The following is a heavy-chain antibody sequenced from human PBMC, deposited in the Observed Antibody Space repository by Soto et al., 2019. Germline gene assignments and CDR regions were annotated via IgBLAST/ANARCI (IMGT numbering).Heavy chain of an antibody. V-gene: IGHV4-59*08. CDR2: IYYSGST. CDR3: AAARRGFDY. J-gene: IGHJ4*02. Sequence: SETLSLTCTFPGCSLTNYYYSWVRQPPGKGLEWIGCIYYSGSTNYNPSLKSRVTISVDTSKNQFSLRLSSVTAADTAVYYCAAARRGFDYWGQGTLVTVSS. CDR1: GCSLTNYY. D-gene: IGHD6-6*01.